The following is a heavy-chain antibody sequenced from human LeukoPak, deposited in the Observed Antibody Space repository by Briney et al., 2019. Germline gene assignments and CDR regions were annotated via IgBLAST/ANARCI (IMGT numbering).Heavy chain of an antibody. CDR1: GFTISNYS. J-gene: IGHJ5*02. D-gene: IGHD3-22*01. CDR2: ISSSSSYI. V-gene: IGHV3-21*01. Sequence: PGGSLRLSCAASGFTISNYSMNWVRQAPGKGLEWVSSISSSSSYIYYADSVKGRFTISRDNAKNSLYLQMNSLRAEDTAVYYCARDGLVVPLVDPWGQGTLVTVSS. CDR3: ARDGLVVPLVDP.